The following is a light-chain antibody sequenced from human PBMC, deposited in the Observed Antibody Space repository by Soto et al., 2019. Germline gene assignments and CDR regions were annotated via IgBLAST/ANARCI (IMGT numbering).Light chain of an antibody. Sequence: DIVMTQSPLSLPVTPGEPASISCRSSQSLLHSNGYNYLDWYLQKPGQSPQLLIYLGSNRASGVPDRFSGSGSGTEFTLKISRVEAEDVGVYYCMQALQTPYTFGHGTKLEIK. CDR2: LGS. CDR3: MQALQTPYT. J-gene: IGKJ2*01. V-gene: IGKV2-28*01. CDR1: QSLLHSNGYNY.